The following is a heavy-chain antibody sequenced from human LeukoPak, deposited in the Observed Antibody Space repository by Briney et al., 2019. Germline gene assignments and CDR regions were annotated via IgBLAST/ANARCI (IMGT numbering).Heavy chain of an antibody. CDR3: PIHFPSPLYHVYFDY. Sequence: SGTLSLTCTVSGGSISSSSYYWGWIRQPPGKGLEWIGSIYYSGSTYYNPSLKSRVTISVDTSKNQFSLKLSSVTAADTAVYYCPIHFPSPLYHVYFDYWGQGTLVTVSS. CDR2: IYYSGST. J-gene: IGHJ4*02. V-gene: IGHV4-39*01. CDR1: GGSISSSSYY. D-gene: IGHD3-3*02.